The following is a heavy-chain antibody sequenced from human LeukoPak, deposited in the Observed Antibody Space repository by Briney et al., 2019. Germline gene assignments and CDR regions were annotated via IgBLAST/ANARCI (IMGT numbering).Heavy chain of an antibody. Sequence: ASVKVSCKASGDTFINDYIHWVRQAPGQGLEWMGFSNPGGGATTYAQKFQGRVTMTRDMSTSTVYMELRSLRSADTAVYYCARGNDGWPHYYYYFMDVWGKGTTVTVSS. CDR3: ARGNDGWPHYYYYFMDV. J-gene: IGHJ6*03. V-gene: IGHV1-46*01. CDR1: GDTFINDY. CDR2: SNPGGGAT. D-gene: IGHD1-1*01.